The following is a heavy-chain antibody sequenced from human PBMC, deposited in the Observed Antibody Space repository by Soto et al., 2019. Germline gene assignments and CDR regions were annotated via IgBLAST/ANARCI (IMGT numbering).Heavy chain of an antibody. CDR3: ARWVSNPDGYSYGYATNWFDP. V-gene: IGHV1-2*04. J-gene: IGHJ5*02. CDR1: GYSFTANS. D-gene: IGHD5-18*01. Sequence: ASVKVSCKASGYSFTANSMHWVRQAPGQGLEWMGWINPNNGGTNYAQKFQGWVTMTRDTSISTAYMELSRLRSDDTAVYYCARWVSNPDGYSYGYATNWFDPWGQGTLVTVSS. CDR2: INPNNGGT.